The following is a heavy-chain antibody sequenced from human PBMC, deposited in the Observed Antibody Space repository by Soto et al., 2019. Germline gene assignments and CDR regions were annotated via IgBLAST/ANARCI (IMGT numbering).Heavy chain of an antibody. D-gene: IGHD6-13*01. V-gene: IGHV3-9*01. CDR2: ISWNSGSI. CDR1: GFTFDDYA. CDR3: AKGSSSWYSDFDY. J-gene: IGHJ4*02. Sequence: EVQLVESGGGLVQPGRSLRLSCAASGFTFDDYAMHWVRQAPGKGLEWVSGISWNSGSIGYADSVKGQFTISRDNAKNSLYLQMNSLRAEDTALYYCAKGSSSWYSDFDYWGQGTLVTVSS.